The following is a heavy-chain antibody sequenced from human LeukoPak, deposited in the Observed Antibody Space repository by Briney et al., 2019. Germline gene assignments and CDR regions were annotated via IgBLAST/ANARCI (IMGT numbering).Heavy chain of an antibody. V-gene: IGHV4-59*01. CDR3: ARGRVSSSTWYSTYYNYFYMDV. J-gene: IGHJ6*03. D-gene: IGHD1-1*01. CDR2: VDHTGST. Sequence: SETLSLTCSVSDDSITTYYWTWIRQPPGKGLEWIGYVDHTGSTNFNPSLNGRVSISRDTTKNLFSLRLRSVTAADTAVYFCARGRVSSSTWYSTYYNYFYMDVWGKGTTVTVSS. CDR1: DDSITTYY.